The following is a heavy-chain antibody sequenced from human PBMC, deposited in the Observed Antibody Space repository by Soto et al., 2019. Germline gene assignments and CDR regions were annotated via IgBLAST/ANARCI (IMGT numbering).Heavy chain of an antibody. CDR1: GFTFNNYW. Sequence: DVQLVESGGGLVQPGGSLRLSCAASGFTFNNYWMHWVRQAPGKGLMWVSRINTDGTRTTYADSVKGRFAISRDNAKNTVYLQMNSLRADDTAVYVCARVKWGSYDWSDPWGQGTLVTVSS. V-gene: IGHV3-74*01. CDR3: ARVKWGSYDWSDP. D-gene: IGHD3-16*01. J-gene: IGHJ5*02. CDR2: INTDGTRT.